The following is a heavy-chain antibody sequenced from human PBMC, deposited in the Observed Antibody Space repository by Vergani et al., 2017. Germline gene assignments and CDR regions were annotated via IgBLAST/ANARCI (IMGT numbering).Heavy chain of an antibody. J-gene: IGHJ6*02. CDR2: ISAYNGNT. D-gene: IGHD2-21*02. CDR3: ARDPRGYGGDPEDYYYGMDV. Sequence: QVQLVQSGAEVKKPGASLKVSCKASGYTFTSYGISWVRQAPGQGLEWMGWISAYNGNTNYAQKLQGRVTMTTDTSTSTAYMELRSLRSDDTAVYYCARDPRGYGGDPEDYYYGMDVWGQGTTVTVSS. CDR1: GYTFTSYG. V-gene: IGHV1-18*01.